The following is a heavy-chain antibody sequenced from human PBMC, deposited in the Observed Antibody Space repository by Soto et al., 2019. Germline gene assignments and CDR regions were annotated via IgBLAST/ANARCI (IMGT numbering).Heavy chain of an antibody. CDR2: IKHDGSET. CDR3: ARDFATHCSGSTCYPYAY. Sequence: GGSLRLSCAASGFTFNTFWMSWARQSPGKGLEWVANIKHDGSETYYADSVKGRFTISRDNAKNSLFLQMNTLRTEDTAVYYCARDFATHCSGSTCYPYAYWGQGALVTVSS. J-gene: IGHJ4*02. V-gene: IGHV3-7*03. D-gene: IGHD2-15*01. CDR1: GFTFNTFW.